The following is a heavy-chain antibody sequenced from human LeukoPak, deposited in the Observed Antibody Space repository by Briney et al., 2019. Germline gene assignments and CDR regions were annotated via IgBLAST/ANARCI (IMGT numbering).Heavy chain of an antibody. CDR2: IYHSGST. CDR1: GGSISSSNW. CDR3: ARGSGWQALFAEYFQH. Sequence: PSETLSLTCAVSGGSISSSNWWSWVRQPPGKGLEWIGEIYHSGSTNYNPSLKSRVTISVDKSKNQFSLKLSSVTAADTAVYYCARGSGWQALFAEYFQHWGQGTLVTVSS. V-gene: IGHV4-4*02. D-gene: IGHD6-19*01. J-gene: IGHJ1*01.